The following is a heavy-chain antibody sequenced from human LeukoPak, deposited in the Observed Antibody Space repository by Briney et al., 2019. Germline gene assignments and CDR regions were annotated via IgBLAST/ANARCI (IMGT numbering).Heavy chain of an antibody. D-gene: IGHD6-13*01. V-gene: IGHV3-23*01. CDR3: ARDQRITTPDTFY. CDR2: ISDSGGST. Sequence: GGSLRLSCAASGFIFSTYGMHWVRQAPGKGLEWVSAISDSGGSTFYADSVKGRFTISRDNSKNTLYLQMNSLRAEDTALYYCARDQRITTPDTFYWGQGTLVTVSS. CDR1: GFIFSTYG. J-gene: IGHJ4*02.